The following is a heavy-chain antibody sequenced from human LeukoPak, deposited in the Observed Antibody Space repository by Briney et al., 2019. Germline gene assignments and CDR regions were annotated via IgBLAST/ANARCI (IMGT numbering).Heavy chain of an antibody. CDR2: IKQDGSEK. J-gene: IGHJ6*03. Sequence: GGSLRLSCAASGFTFSSYWMSWVRQAPGKGLEWVANIKQDGSEKYYVDSVKGRFTISRDNAKNSLYLQMNSLRAEDTAVYYCARVGPPSYYYYMDVWGKGTTVTVSS. CDR3: ARVGPPSYYYYMDV. CDR1: GFTFSSYW. V-gene: IGHV3-7*01.